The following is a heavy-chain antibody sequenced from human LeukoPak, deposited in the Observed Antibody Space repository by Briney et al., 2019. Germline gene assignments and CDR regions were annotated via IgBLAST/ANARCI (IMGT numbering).Heavy chain of an antibody. CDR1: GFTFSSYS. Sequence: GGSLRLSCAASGFTFSSYSMHWVRKAPGKGLEGVAFIRYDGSNKFYADSVKGRFTISRDNSKNTLYLQMNSLRAEDTAVYYCAKDLRGYCSSTSCYTGYWGQGTLVTVSS. CDR2: IRYDGSNK. J-gene: IGHJ4*02. CDR3: AKDLRGYCSSTSCYTGY. D-gene: IGHD2-2*02. V-gene: IGHV3-30*02.